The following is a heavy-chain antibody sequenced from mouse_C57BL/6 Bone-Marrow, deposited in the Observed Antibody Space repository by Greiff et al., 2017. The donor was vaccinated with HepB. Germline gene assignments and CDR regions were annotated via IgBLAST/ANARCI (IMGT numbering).Heavy chain of an antibody. CDR2: IDPEDGET. V-gene: IGHV14-2*01. J-gene: IGHJ1*03. CDR3: ARSSDGSSYSYWYVDV. D-gene: IGHD1-1*01. Sequence: EVKLVESGAELVKPGASVKLSCTASGFNIKDYYMHWVKQRTEQGLEWIGRIDPEDGETKYAPKFQGKATITADTSSNTAYLQLSSLTSEDTAVYYCARSSDGSSYSYWYVDVWGTGTTVTVSS. CDR1: GFNIKDYY.